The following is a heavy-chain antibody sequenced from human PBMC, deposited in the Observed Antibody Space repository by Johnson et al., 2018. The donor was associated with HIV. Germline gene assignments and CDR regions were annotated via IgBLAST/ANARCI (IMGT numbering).Heavy chain of an antibody. J-gene: IGHJ3*02. Sequence: MPLVESGGGVVRPGGSLRLSCAASGFTFDDYGMSWVRQAPGKGLEWVSGINWNGGSTGYADSVKGRFTISRDNAKNSLYLQMNSLTADDTAVYYCGRGGRVVMEDVFGIWGQGTMVTVSS. D-gene: IGHD3-3*01. CDR1: GFTFDDYG. CDR2: INWNGGST. CDR3: GRGGRVVMEDVFGI. V-gene: IGHV3-20*04.